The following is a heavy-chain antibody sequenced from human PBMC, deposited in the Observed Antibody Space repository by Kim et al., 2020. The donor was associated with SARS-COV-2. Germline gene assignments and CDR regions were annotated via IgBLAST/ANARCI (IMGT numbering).Heavy chain of an antibody. D-gene: IGHD6-13*01. Sequence: SETLSLTCTVSGGSISSSSYYWGWIRQPPGKGLEWIGSIYYTGNTYYNPSLKGLVTISVDTSKNQFSLQLSSVTAADTAVYYSARPGKVWVAAAYFDYWGQGTLVTVSS. V-gene: IGHV4-39*01. CDR1: GGSISSSSYY. J-gene: IGHJ4*02. CDR3: ARPGKVWVAAAYFDY. CDR2: IYYTGNT.